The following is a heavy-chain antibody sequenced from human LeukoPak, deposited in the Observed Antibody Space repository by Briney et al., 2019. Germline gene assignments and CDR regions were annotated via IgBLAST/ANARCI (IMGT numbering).Heavy chain of an antibody. Sequence: GGSLRLSCAASGLTFSSYAMSWVRQAPGKGLEWVSAISGSGGSTYYADSVKGRFTISRDNSKNTLYLQMNSLRAEDTAVYYCAKDLMRGCSSTSCYAGDYWGQGTLVTVSS. V-gene: IGHV3-23*01. CDR1: GLTFSSYA. CDR3: AKDLMRGCSSTSCYAGDY. CDR2: ISGSGGST. D-gene: IGHD2-2*01. J-gene: IGHJ4*02.